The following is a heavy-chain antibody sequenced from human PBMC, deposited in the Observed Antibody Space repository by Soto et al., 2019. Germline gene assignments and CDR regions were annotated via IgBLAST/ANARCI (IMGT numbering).Heavy chain of an antibody. D-gene: IGHD6-13*01. CDR2: INPNSGGT. CDR1: GYTFTGYY. CDR3: ARASIAAAPSDAFDI. V-gene: IGHV1-2*02. Sequence: ASVKVSCEASGYTFTGYYMHWVRQAPGQGLEWMGWINPNSGGTNYAQKFQGRVTMTRDTSISTAYMELSRLRSDDTAVYYCARASIAAAPSDAFDIWGQGTMVTVSS. J-gene: IGHJ3*02.